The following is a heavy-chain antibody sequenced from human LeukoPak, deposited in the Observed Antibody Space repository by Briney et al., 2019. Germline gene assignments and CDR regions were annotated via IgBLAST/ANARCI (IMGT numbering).Heavy chain of an antibody. J-gene: IGHJ6*02. Sequence: GGSLRLSCAASGFAVSNIYMNWVRQAPGKGLEWVSVIFGGDSTYYADSVKGRFTISRDNSKNTVYLQMNSLRADDTAVYHCAGGLGTYTTSWYHFYGMDFWGLGTTVTVS. D-gene: IGHD3-16*01. V-gene: IGHV3-66*01. CDR3: AGGLGTYTTSWYHFYGMDF. CDR2: IFGGDST. CDR1: GFAVSNIY.